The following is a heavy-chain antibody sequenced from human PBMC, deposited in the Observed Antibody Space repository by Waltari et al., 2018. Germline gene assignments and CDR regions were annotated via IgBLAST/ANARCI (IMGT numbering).Heavy chain of an antibody. D-gene: IGHD3-22*01. J-gene: IGHJ4*02. CDR3: VRVRTMVMVTTPGGPCDD. V-gene: IGHV2-70*04. CDR1: GFSITTSGTG. Sequence: QVTLKESGPALVKPTQTLPLTCIFSGFSITTSGTGVGWIRQPPGKALEWLASIYWNDLKYFNKWVNTRLKMSKDTSKNQVVLTLTNMDPVDTATYYCVRVRTMVMVTTPGGPCDDWGQGVLVTVSS. CDR2: IYWNDLK.